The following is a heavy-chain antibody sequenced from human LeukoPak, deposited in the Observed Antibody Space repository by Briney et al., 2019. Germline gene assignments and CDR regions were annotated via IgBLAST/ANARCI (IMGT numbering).Heavy chain of an antibody. CDR2: ISSSGTTT. CDR3: ACGRPFDY. Sequence: PGGSLRLSCAASGFTFSTYEMNWVRQAPGKGLEWVSHISSSGTTTYYADSVKGRFTISRDNAKNSLYLQMNSLRAEDTAVYYCACGRPFDYWGQGTLVTVSS. CDR1: GFTFSTYE. D-gene: IGHD1-1*01. V-gene: IGHV3-48*03. J-gene: IGHJ4*02.